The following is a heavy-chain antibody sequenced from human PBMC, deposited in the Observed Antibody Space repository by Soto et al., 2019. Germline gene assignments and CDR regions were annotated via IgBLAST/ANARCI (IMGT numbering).Heavy chain of an antibody. V-gene: IGHV1-69*06. CDR3: ARALGSGSTTGYY. CDR2: IIPIFGTA. CDR1: GGTFSSYA. J-gene: IGHJ4*02. D-gene: IGHD3-10*02. Sequence: SVKVSCKASGGTFSSYAISWVRQAPGQGLEWMGGIIPIFGTANYAQKFQGRVTITADKSTSTAYMGLSSLRSEDTAVYYCARALGSGSTTGYYWGQGTLVTVSS.